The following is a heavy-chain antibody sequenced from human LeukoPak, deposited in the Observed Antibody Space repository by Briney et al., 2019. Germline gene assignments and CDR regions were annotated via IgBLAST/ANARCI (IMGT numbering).Heavy chain of an antibody. D-gene: IGHD3-10*01. J-gene: IGHJ3*02. CDR3: ARSSPAMVRGVNDAFDI. CDR1: GGSISSYY. Sequence: PSETLSLTCTVSGGSISSYYWSWIRQPPGKGLEWIGYIYYSGSTNYNPSLKSRVTISVETSKNQFSLKLSSVTAADTAVYYCARSSPAMVRGVNDAFDIWGQGTMVTVSS. V-gene: IGHV4-59*01. CDR2: IYYSGST.